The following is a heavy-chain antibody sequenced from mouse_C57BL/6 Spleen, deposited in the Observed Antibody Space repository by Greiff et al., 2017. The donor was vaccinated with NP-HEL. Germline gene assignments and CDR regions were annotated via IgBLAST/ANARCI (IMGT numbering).Heavy chain of an antibody. D-gene: IGHD1-1*01. V-gene: IGHV1-39*01. CDR3: ALGGDYYGSSSHWYFDV. J-gene: IGHJ1*03. CDR1: GYSFTDYN. Sequence: EVQLQQSGPELVKPGASVKISCKASGYSFTDYNMNWVKQSNGKSLEWIGVINPNYGTTSYNQEFKGKATLTVDQSSSTAYMQLNSLTSEDSAVYYCALGGDYYGSSSHWYFDVWGTGTTVTVSS. CDR2: INPNYGTT.